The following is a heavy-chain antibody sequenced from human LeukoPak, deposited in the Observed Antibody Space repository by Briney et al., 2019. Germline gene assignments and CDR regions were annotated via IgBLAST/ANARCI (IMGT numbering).Heavy chain of an antibody. Sequence: PGGSLRLSCAASGFTVSSNYMNWVRQAPGKGLEWIGEINHSESTNYNPSLKSRVTISVDTSKNQFSLKLSSVTAADTAVYYCARRVVPAAPPAGTDNMVRRHKTHTLRYDYWGQGTLVTVSS. CDR1: GFTVSSNY. D-gene: IGHD2-2*01. CDR3: ARRVVPAAPPAGTDNMVRRHKTHTLRYDY. V-gene: IGHV4-34*01. J-gene: IGHJ4*02. CDR2: INHSEST.